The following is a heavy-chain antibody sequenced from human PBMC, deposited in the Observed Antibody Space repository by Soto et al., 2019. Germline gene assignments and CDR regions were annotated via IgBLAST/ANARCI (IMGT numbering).Heavy chain of an antibody. D-gene: IGHD1-26*01. V-gene: IGHV3-33*01. J-gene: IGHJ4*02. CDR2: IWYDGSNK. Sequence: ESGGGVVQPGRSLRLSCAASGFTFSSYGMHWVRQAPGKGLEWVAVIWYDGSNKYYADSVKGRFTISRDNSKNTLYLQMNSLRAEDTAVYYCARDYGYSGSWFDYWGQGTLVTVSS. CDR1: GFTFSSYG. CDR3: ARDYGYSGSWFDY.